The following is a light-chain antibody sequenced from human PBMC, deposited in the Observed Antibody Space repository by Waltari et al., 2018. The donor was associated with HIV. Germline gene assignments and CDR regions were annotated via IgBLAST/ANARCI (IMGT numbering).Light chain of an antibody. V-gene: IGLV3-1*01. J-gene: IGLJ2*01. CDR3: QAWDSSTAV. CDR1: KLGDKY. Sequence: SYELTQPPSVSVSPGQTASITCSGDKLGDKYACWYQQKPGQSPVLVIYHDNKRAPGIPERVSGSNSGNTATLTISGTQAMDEADYYCQAWDSSTAVFGGGTKLTVL. CDR2: HDN.